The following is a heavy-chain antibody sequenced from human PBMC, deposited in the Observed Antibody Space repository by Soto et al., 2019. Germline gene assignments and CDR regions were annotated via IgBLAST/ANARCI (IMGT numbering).Heavy chain of an antibody. Sequence: ASVKASWKDSGYTFTSYDINWLRQDTGQGHGWIGWMNPNSGNTGYAQKFQGRVTMTRNTSISTAYMELSSLRSEDTAVFYCARGHYYDSSGDYGMDVWGQGTTVTVSS. D-gene: IGHD3-22*01. CDR2: MNPNSGNT. V-gene: IGHV1-8*01. CDR1: GYTFTSYD. CDR3: ARGHYYDSSGDYGMDV. J-gene: IGHJ6*02.